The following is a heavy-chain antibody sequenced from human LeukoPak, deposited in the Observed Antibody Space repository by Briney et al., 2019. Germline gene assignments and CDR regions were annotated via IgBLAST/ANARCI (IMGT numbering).Heavy chain of an antibody. J-gene: IGHJ2*01. Sequence: SETLSLTCTVSGGSISSSSYYWGWIRQPPGKGLEWIGSIYYSGSTYYNPSLKSRVTISVDTSKNQFSLKLSSVTAADTAVYYCARASFFAGLRNKGYSSGWGWYFDLWGRGTLVTVSS. CDR1: GGSISSSSYY. D-gene: IGHD6-19*01. CDR2: IYYSGST. CDR3: ARASFFAGLRNKGYSSGWGWYFDL. V-gene: IGHV4-39*07.